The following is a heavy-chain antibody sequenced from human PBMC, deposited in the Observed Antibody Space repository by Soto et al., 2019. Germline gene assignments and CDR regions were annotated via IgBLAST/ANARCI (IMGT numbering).Heavy chain of an antibody. CDR3: ATEVNIAVALYGMDV. V-gene: IGHV1-69*13. CDR2: IIPIFGTA. D-gene: IGHD6-19*01. J-gene: IGHJ6*02. CDR1: GGTFSSYA. Sequence: ASVKVSCKASGGTFSSYAISWVRQAPGQGLEWMGGIIPIFGTANYAQKFQGRVTITADESTSTAYVELSSLRSEDTAVYYCATEVNIAVALYGMDVWGQGTTVTVSS.